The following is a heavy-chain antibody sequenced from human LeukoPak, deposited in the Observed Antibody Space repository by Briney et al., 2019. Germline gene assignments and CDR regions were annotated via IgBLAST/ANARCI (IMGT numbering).Heavy chain of an antibody. Sequence: QAGGSLRLSCAASGFTVSSNYMSWVRQAPGKGLEWVSVIYSGGSTYYADSVKGRFTISRDNSKNTLYLQMNSLRAEDTAVYYCARAFIAVAGFDYWGQGTLVTVSS. CDR3: ARAFIAVAGFDY. CDR2: IYSGGST. D-gene: IGHD6-19*01. J-gene: IGHJ4*02. V-gene: IGHV3-53*01. CDR1: GFTVSSNY.